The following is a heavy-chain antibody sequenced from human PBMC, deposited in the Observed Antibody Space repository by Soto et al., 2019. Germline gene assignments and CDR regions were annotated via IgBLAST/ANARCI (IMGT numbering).Heavy chain of an antibody. J-gene: IGHJ6*03. CDR2: INPNSGNT. D-gene: IGHD3-3*01. CDR1: GYTCTGYY. V-gene: IGHV1-8*02. Sequence: GASVKVACKASGYTCTGYYMHWVRQAPGQGLEWMGWINPNSGNTGYAQKFQGRVTMTRNTSISTAYMEQSSLRSEDTAVYYCARAVRGYDFWSGYLTRHYCYMDVWGKGTTVTVSS. CDR3: ARAVRGYDFWSGYLTRHYCYMDV.